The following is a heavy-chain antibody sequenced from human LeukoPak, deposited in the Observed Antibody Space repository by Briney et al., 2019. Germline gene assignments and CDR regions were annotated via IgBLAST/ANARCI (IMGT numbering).Heavy chain of an antibody. CDR3: ATLTTVLAASYFDF. J-gene: IGHJ4*02. CDR1: GGSISSGSYY. CDR2: IYTSGST. V-gene: IGHV4-61*02. Sequence: PSQTLSLTCTVSGGSISSGSYYWSWIRQPAGKGLEWIGRIYTSGSTNYNPSLKSRVTISVDTSKNQFSLKLSSVTAADTAVYYCATLTTVLAASYFDFWGQGILVTVSS. D-gene: IGHD4-17*01.